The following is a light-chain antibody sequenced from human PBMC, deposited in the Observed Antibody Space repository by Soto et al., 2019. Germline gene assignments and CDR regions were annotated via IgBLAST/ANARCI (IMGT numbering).Light chain of an antibody. CDR2: EVS. Sequence: QSALTQPPSASGSPGQSVTISCTGTSSDVGGYNYVSWYQQDPGKAPKLIIYEVSRRPSGVPDRFSGSKSGNTASLTVSGLQAEDEADYYCSSYAGSNVVFGGGTKLTV. CDR1: SSDVGGYNY. J-gene: IGLJ2*01. CDR3: SSYAGSNVV. V-gene: IGLV2-8*01.